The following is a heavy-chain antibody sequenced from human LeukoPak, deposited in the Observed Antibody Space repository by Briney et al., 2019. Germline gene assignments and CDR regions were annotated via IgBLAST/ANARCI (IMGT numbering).Heavy chain of an antibody. Sequence: GGSLRLSCAASGFTFSSYGMHWVRQAPGKGLEWVAVIWYDGSNKYYADTVKGRFTISRDNPKNTLYLQMNSLRAEDTAVYYCARDIYDSSGYYYLSVLGYWGQGTLVTVSS. CDR3: ARDIYDSSGYYYLSVLGY. CDR1: GFTFSSYG. D-gene: IGHD3-22*01. J-gene: IGHJ4*02. CDR2: IWYDGSNK. V-gene: IGHV3-33*01.